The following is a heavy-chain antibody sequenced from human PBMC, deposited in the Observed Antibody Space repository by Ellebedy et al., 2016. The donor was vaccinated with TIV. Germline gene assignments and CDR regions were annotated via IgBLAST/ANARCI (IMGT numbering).Heavy chain of an antibody. V-gene: IGHV3-7*01. Sequence: GESLKISXAASGFTITTYWMSWVRQAPGKGMEWVANINEDGSERHYVDSVKGRFTISRDNAKNSLYLQMNGLRDEDTAVYYCATNSDTHDCWGQGTLVTVSS. J-gene: IGHJ1*01. CDR1: GFTITTYW. D-gene: IGHD1-1*01. CDR2: INEDGSER. CDR3: ATNSDTHDC.